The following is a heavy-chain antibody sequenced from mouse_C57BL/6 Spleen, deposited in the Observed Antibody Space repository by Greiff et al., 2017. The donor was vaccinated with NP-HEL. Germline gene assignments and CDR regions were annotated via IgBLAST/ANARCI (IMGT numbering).Heavy chain of an antibody. J-gene: IGHJ4*01. D-gene: IGHD1-1*01. V-gene: IGHV3-6*01. CDR3: ARETVAMDY. CDR2: ISYDGSN. Sequence: EVQLQQSGPGLVKPSQSLSLTCSVTGYSITSGYYWNWIRQFPGNKLEWMGYISYDGSNNYNPSLKNRISITRDTSKNQFFLKLNSVTTEDTATYYCARETVAMDYWGQGTSVTVSS. CDR1: GYSITSGYY.